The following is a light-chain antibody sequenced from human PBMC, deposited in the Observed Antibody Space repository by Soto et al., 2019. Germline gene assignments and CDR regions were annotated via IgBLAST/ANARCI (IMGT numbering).Light chain of an antibody. J-gene: IGKJ2*01. CDR2: GAS. V-gene: IGKV3-15*01. CDR1: QSVSHN. Sequence: EILMTQCPATLSVSPGERATLSCRASQSVSHNLAWYQQKPGQAPRLLFYGASTRATGIPARFSGSGSGTDFTLTISSLQSEDFAVYYCQQSNNWPYTFGQGTKLEIK. CDR3: QQSNNWPYT.